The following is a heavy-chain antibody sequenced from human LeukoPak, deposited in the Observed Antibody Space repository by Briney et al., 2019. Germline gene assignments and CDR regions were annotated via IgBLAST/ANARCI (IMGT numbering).Heavy chain of an antibody. CDR3: ASYYGSGSYYWYDYMDV. CDR2: IYSGGST. Sequence: GGSLRLSCAASGFTFSSNYMSWVRQAPGKGLEWVSVIYSGGSTYYSDAVKSRFTITRDNSKNTLNLQMNSLRAEDTAVYYCASYYGSGSYYWYDYMDVWGKGTTVTVSS. CDR1: GFTFSSNY. D-gene: IGHD3-10*01. J-gene: IGHJ6*03. V-gene: IGHV3-53*05.